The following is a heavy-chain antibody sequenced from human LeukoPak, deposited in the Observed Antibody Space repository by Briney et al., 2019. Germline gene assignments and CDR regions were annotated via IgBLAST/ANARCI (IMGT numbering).Heavy chain of an antibody. CDR2: INWSGDNI. Sequence: GRSLRLSCAASGFTFNDHAMYWVRQAPGKGLEWVSGINWSGDNIGYEDSVKGRFTISRDDAKNSLFLQMNSLRAEDTALYYCARASYYYDTTGLGAVDLWGQGTMVTVSS. CDR1: GFTFNDHA. V-gene: IGHV3-9*01. CDR3: ARASYYYDTTGLGAVDL. J-gene: IGHJ3*01. D-gene: IGHD3-22*01.